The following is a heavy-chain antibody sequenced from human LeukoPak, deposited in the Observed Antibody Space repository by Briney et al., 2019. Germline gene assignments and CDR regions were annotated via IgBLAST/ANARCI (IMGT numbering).Heavy chain of an antibody. CDR1: GYTFTDYY. CDR2: INLNSGGT. CDR3: ARDAGYCTGGSCWYFDH. Sequence: ASVKVSLKASGYTFTDYYMHWVRQAPGQGLEWMGWINLNSGGTNFAQRFQGRVTMTRDTSISTAYMDLSRLISDDTAVYYCARDAGYCTGGSCWYFDHWGQGTLVTVSS. D-gene: IGHD2-15*01. J-gene: IGHJ4*02. V-gene: IGHV1-2*02.